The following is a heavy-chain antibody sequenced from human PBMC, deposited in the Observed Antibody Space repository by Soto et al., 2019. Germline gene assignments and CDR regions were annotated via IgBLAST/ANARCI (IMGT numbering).Heavy chain of an antibody. CDR1: GGTFSSYA. J-gene: IGHJ4*02. CDR2: IIPIFGTA. D-gene: IGHD5-12*01. V-gene: IGHV1-69*13. Sequence: SVKVSCKASGGTFSSYAISWVRQAPGQGLEWMGGIIPIFGTANYAQKFQGRVTITADESTSTAYMELSSLRSEDTAVYYCASAGDGYNYPFDYWGQGTLVTVS. CDR3: ASAGDGYNYPFDY.